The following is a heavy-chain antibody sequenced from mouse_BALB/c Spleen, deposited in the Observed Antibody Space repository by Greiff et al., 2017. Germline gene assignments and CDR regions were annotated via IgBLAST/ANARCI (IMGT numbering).Heavy chain of an antibody. Sequence: VQLQQPGAELVKPGTSVKLSCKASGYNFTSYWINWVKLRPGQGLEWIGDIYPGSGSTNYNEKFKSKATLTVDTSSSTAYMQLSSLASEDSALYYCARDGNYEGYFDYWGQGTTLTVSS. J-gene: IGHJ2*01. CDR1: GYNFTSYW. V-gene: IGHV1-55*01. D-gene: IGHD2-1*01. CDR2: IYPGSGST. CDR3: ARDGNYEGYFDY.